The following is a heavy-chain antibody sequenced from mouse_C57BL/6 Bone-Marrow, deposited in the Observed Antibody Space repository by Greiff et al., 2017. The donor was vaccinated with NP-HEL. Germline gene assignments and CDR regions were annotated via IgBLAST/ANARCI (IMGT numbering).Heavy chain of an antibody. J-gene: IGHJ1*03. Sequence: VQLQQSGAELVRPGASVTLSCKASGYTFTDYGMHWVKQTPVHGLEWIGTIDPDGSGTTYNQKFKGKATLTADKSTRTAYMKISSLTSEDSAVYYCTSNTEVVDWYCDYWGTGTTLTVSS. CDR1: GYTFTDYG. D-gene: IGHD1-1*01. V-gene: IGHV1-15*01. CDR2: IDPDGSGT. CDR3: TSNTEVVDWYCDY.